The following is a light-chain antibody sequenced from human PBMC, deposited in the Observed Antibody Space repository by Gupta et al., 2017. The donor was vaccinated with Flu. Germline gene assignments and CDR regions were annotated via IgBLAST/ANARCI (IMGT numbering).Light chain of an antibody. J-gene: IGKJ1*01. V-gene: IGKV1-5*03. CDR1: QSISNW. CDR3: QQYNGT. CDR2: KAS. Sequence: DIAMTPSPSTLSASVGDRVTITCRASQSISNWLAWYQQKPGKAPKLLIYKASNLESGVPSRFSGSGSGTEFTLTISSLQPDDFASYYCQQYNGTFGQGTKVEIK.